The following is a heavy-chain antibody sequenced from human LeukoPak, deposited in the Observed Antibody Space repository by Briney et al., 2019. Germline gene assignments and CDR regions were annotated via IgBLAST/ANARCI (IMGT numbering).Heavy chain of an antibody. CDR3: ARYCSSTSCYSAAAGMDV. J-gene: IGHJ6*02. CDR2: ISDIGSI. Sequence: PSETLSLTCTVSGGSISSYYWSWIRQPPGKGLEWIAYISDIGSINYNPSLKSRVTISLDTSKNQFSLKLSSVTAADTAVYYCARYCSSTSCYSAAAGMDVWGQGTTVTVSS. CDR1: GGSISSYY. D-gene: IGHD2-2*01. V-gene: IGHV4-59*12.